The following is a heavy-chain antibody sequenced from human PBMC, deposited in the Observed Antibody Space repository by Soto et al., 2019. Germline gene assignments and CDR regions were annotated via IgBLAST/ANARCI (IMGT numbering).Heavy chain of an antibody. Sequence: GGSLRLSCAASGFTFSTYAMSWVRQAPGKGLEWVSAISGSDGSTYYADSVKGRFTISKDNSKNTLYLQMNSLRAEDTAVYYCAKVLSGYHPRYALEFWGQGTLVIVSS. CDR3: AKVLSGYHPRYALEF. CDR1: GFTFSTYA. V-gene: IGHV3-23*01. D-gene: IGHD3-22*01. J-gene: IGHJ3*01. CDR2: ISGSDGST.